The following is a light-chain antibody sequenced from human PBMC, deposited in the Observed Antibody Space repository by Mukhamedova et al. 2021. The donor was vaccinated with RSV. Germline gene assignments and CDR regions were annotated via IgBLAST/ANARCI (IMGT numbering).Light chain of an antibody. CDR3: LQDYNYPWT. V-gene: IGKV1-6*01. Sequence: WYQRRVHGQAPKLLIYAASSLQSGVPSRFSGSGSGTDFTLTINSLQPEDFATYYCLQDYNYPWTFGQGTKVEVK. J-gene: IGKJ1*01. CDR2: AAS.